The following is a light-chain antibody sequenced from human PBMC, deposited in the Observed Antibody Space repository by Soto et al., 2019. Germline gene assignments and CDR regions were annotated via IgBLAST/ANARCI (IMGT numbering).Light chain of an antibody. V-gene: IGKV3-20*01. CDR2: GAS. CDR3: QQYGSSPPYS. CDR1: QSVSSSY. Sequence: EIVLTQSPGTLSLSPGERATLSCRASQSVSSSYLAWYQHKPGQAPRLLIYGASGRATGIPHRFSGSGSGTDFTLTISRLEPEDFAVYYCQQYGSSPPYSFGQGTKLEIK. J-gene: IGKJ2*01.